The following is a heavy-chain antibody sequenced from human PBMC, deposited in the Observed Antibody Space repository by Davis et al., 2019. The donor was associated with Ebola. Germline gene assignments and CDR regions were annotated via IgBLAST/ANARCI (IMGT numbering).Heavy chain of an antibody. J-gene: IGHJ4*02. CDR2: ITGSGGST. CDR1: GFIVGDKY. D-gene: IGHD6-6*01. Sequence: GGSLRLSCAASGFIVGDKYMTWVRQAPGKGLEWVSAITGSGGSTYYADSVKGRFTISRDNSKNTLYLQMNSLRAEDTAVYYCAKDRAKQSSIAALPDYWGQGTLVTVSS. V-gene: IGHV3-23*01. CDR3: AKDRAKQSSIAALPDY.